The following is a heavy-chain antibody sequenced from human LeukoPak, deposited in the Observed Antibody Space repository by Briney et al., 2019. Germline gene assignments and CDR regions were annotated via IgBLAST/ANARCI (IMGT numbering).Heavy chain of an antibody. CDR3: ARVGAAMPQAYYFDY. J-gene: IGHJ4*02. CDR1: GFTFSSYW. CDR2: IKQDGSEK. Sequence: PGGSLRLSCAASGFTFSSYWMSWVRQAPGKGLEWVANIKQDGSEKYYVDSVKGRFTISRDNAKNSLYLQMNSLRAEDTAVYYCARVGAAMPQAYYFDYWGQGTLVTVSS. V-gene: IGHV3-7*01. D-gene: IGHD2-2*01.